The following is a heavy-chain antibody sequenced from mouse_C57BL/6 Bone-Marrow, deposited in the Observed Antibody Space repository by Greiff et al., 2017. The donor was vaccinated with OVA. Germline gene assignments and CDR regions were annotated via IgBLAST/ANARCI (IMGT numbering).Heavy chain of an antibody. CDR1: GFTFSSYA. V-gene: IGHV5-4*03. J-gene: IGHJ1*03. D-gene: IGHD1-1*01. CDR3: ASRTTVVDWYFDV. Sequence: EVMLVESGGGLVKPGGSLKLSCAASGFTFSSYAMSWVRQTPEKRLEWVATISDGGSYTYYPDNVKGRFTISRDNAKNNLYLQMSHLKSEDTAMYYCASRTTVVDWYFDVWGTGTTVTVSS. CDR2: ISDGGSYT.